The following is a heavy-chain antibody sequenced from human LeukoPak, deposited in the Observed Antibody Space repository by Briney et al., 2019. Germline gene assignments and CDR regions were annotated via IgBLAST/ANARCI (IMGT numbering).Heavy chain of an antibody. D-gene: IGHD3-9*01. CDR2: ISSSSSHT. V-gene: IGHV3-21*05. CDR1: GFTFSSYN. Sequence: GGSLRLSCAASGFTFSSYNVNWVRQAPGKGLEWVSYISSSSSHTNYADSVKGRFTISRDNAKNSLYLQMNSLRAEDTAVYYCARGSGTIYWGQGTLVTVSS. J-gene: IGHJ4*02. CDR3: ARGSGTIY.